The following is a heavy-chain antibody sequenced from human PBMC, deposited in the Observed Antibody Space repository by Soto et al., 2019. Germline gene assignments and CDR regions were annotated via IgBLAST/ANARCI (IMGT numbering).Heavy chain of an antibody. D-gene: IGHD3-22*01. Sequence: GASVKVSCKASGGTFSSYAISWVRQAPGQGLEWMGGIIPIFGTANYAQKFQGRVTITADESTSTAYMELSSLRSEDTAVYYCAXESDRGSSGYYLDAFDIWGQGTMVTVSS. CDR3: AXESDRGSSGYYLDAFDI. CDR1: GGTFSSYA. V-gene: IGHV1-69*13. CDR2: IIPIFGTA. J-gene: IGHJ3*02.